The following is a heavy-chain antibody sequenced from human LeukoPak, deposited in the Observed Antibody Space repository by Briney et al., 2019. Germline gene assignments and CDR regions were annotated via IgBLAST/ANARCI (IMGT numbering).Heavy chain of an antibody. Sequence: ASVKVSCKASGYTFTSYGISWVRQAPGQGLEWMGWISAYNGNTNYAQKLQGRVTMTTDTSTSTAYMELRSLRSDDAAAYYCARDLWFGRDGLVNYFDYWGQGTLVTVSS. D-gene: IGHD3-10*01. CDR2: ISAYNGNT. CDR1: GYTFTSYG. CDR3: ARDLWFGRDGLVNYFDY. V-gene: IGHV1-18*01. J-gene: IGHJ4*02.